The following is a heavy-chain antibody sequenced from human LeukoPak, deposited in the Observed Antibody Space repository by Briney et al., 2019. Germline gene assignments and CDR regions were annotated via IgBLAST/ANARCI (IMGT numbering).Heavy chain of an antibody. CDR2: IYYTGST. CDR3: ARRGGSGRAFDY. D-gene: IGHD1-26*01. J-gene: IGHJ4*02. Sequence: PSETLSLTCSISGASISGGTYYWGWIRQPPGKGLEWIGSIYYTGSTYDNPSHKSRVTISVDTSKNQFSLKLSSVTAADMAVYYCARRGGSGRAFDYWGQGTLVTVSS. CDR1: GASISGGTYY. V-gene: IGHV4-39*01.